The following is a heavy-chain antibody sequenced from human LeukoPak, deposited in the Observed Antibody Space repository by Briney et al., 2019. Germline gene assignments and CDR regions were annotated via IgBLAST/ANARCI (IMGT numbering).Heavy chain of an antibody. CDR3: ARGSYFFDY. CDR2: ISSDGSIT. CDR1: GFTFSSYW. V-gene: IGHV3-74*01. Sequence: KTGGSLRLSFAASGFTFSSYWMHWVRQAPGRGLVWVSRISSDGSITSYADSVKSRFTISRDNAKNTLYLQMNSLRAEDTAVYYCARGSYFFDYWGQGTLVTVSS. J-gene: IGHJ4*02. D-gene: IGHD1-26*01.